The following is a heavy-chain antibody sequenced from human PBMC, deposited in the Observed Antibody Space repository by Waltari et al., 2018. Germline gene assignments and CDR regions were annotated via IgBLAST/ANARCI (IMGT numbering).Heavy chain of an antibody. CDR2: ISSSSRTI. D-gene: IGHD5-18*01. J-gene: IGHJ4*02. CDR1: GFTFSSYS. CDR3: ARVDTAMVSGDY. Sequence: EVQLVESGGGLVQPGGSLRLSCAASGFTFSSYSMNWVRQAPGKGLEWVSYISSSSRTIYYSDSVKGRFTISRDNAKNSLYLQMYSLRAEDTAVYYCARVDTAMVSGDYWGQGTLVTVSS. V-gene: IGHV3-48*04.